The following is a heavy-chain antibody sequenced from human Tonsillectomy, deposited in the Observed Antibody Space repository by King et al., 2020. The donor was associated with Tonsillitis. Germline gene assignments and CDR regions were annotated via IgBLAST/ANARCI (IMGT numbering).Heavy chain of an antibody. D-gene: IGHD2-21*02. V-gene: IGHV3-30*03. CDR2: ISYDGSDK. CDR3: ASAYCGGDCYDDYFDY. J-gene: IGHJ4*02. Sequence: VQLVESGGGVVQPGKSLRLSCTASGFPFSSFGMHWVRQAPGKGLEWVAVISYDGSDKYYADSVKGRFTISRDNSKNTLYLQLNSLRAEDTAGYYCASAYCGGDCYDDYFDYWGQGTLVTVSS. CDR1: GFPFSSFG.